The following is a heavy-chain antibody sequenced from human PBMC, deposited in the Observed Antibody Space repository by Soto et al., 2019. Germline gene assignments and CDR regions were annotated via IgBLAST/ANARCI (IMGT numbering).Heavy chain of an antibody. V-gene: IGHV4-34*01. Sequence: QVQLQQWGAGLLKPSETLSLTCAVYGGSFSGYYWSWIRQPPGKGLEWIGEINHSGSTNYNPSPKRRVTMSVATSKKPFSLKLSSVTAADTAVYYCARVYYYDSSWYYRGLYYWGQGTLVTVSS. CDR2: INHSGST. CDR1: GGSFSGYY. J-gene: IGHJ4*02. D-gene: IGHD3-22*01. CDR3: ARVYYYDSSWYYRGLYY.